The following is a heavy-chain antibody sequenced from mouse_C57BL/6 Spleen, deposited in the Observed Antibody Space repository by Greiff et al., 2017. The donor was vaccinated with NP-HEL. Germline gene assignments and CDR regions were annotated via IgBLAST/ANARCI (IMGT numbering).Heavy chain of an antibody. Sequence: QVQLKQPGAELVKPGASVKMSCKASGYTFTSYWITWVKQRPGQGLEWIGDIYPGSGSTNYNEKFKSKATLTVDTSSSTAYMQLSSLTSEDSAVYYCARGMRLRLYFDYWGQGTTLTVSS. CDR1: GYTFTSYW. D-gene: IGHD2-2*01. V-gene: IGHV1-55*01. J-gene: IGHJ2*01. CDR2: IYPGSGST. CDR3: ARGMRLRLYFDY.